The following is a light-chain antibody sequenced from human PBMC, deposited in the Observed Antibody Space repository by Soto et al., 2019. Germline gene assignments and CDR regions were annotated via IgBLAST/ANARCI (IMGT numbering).Light chain of an antibody. Sequence: QSALTQPPSASGTPGQRVTISCAGGSSNIGSNTVNWYQQLPGTAPKLFIYIDNQRPSGVPDRFTGSKSGTSGSLAIDGLQSDDEADYYCAACDDSLNGPVFGGGTELTVL. CDR1: SSNIGSNT. CDR3: AACDDSLNGPV. CDR2: IDN. J-gene: IGLJ2*01. V-gene: IGLV1-44*01.